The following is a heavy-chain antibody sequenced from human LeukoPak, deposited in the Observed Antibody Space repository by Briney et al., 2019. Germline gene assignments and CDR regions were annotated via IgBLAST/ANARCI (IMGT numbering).Heavy chain of an antibody. CDR2: INWNGGNT. CDR1: GFTFDDYG. D-gene: IGHD4-17*01. J-gene: IGHJ4*02. Sequence: PGGSLRLSCGPSGFTFDDYGKNWARQAPGEGREWVSGINWNGGNTNYADSVKGRFTISRDNAKNSLYLQMNSLRAEDTALYYCARLPPDDYGDYYYFDYWGQGTLVTVSS. V-gene: IGHV3-20*04. CDR3: ARLPPDDYGDYYYFDY.